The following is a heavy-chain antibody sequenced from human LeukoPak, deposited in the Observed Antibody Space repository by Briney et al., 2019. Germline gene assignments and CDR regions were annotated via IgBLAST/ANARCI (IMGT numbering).Heavy chain of an antibody. CDR1: GGTFSSYA. V-gene: IGHV1-69*05. J-gene: IGHJ4*02. D-gene: IGHD4-11*01. CDR3: ARSRSPRHDYSNYRY. CDR2: IIPIFGTA. Sequence: SVKVSCKASGGTFSSYAISWVRQAPGQGLEWMGGIIPIFGTANYAQKFQGRVTIATDESTSTACMELSSLRSEDTAVYYCARSRSPRHDYSNYRYWGQGTLVTVSP.